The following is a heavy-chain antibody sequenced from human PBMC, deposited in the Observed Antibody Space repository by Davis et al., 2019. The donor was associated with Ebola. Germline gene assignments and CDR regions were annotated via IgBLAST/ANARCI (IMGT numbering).Heavy chain of an antibody. CDR3: ARDHPEYYDFWSGYYRY. J-gene: IGHJ4*02. CDR1: GFTFSSYS. CDR2: IKQDGSEK. D-gene: IGHD3-3*01. Sequence: GGSLRLSCAASGFTFSSYSMNWVRQAPGKGLEWVANIKQDGSEKYYVDSVKGRFTISRDNAKNSLYLQMNSLRAEDTAVYYCARDHPEYYDFWSGYYRYWGQGTLVTVSS. V-gene: IGHV3-7*01.